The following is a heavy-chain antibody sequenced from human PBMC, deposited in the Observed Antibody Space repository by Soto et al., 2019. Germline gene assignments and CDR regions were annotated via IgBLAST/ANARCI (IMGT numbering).Heavy chain of an antibody. V-gene: IGHV1-3*05. Sequence: QVQLVQSGAEEKKPGASVKVSCKASGYTFTSHAMHWVRQAPGQRLEWMGWINAGNGNTKYSQKFQGRVTITTDTSATTAYMELSSLRSEATAVYYCAGAGIAAAGTSWVDPWGQGTLVTVSS. CDR2: INAGNGNT. D-gene: IGHD6-13*01. CDR3: AGAGIAAAGTSWVDP. J-gene: IGHJ5*02. CDR1: GYTFTSHA.